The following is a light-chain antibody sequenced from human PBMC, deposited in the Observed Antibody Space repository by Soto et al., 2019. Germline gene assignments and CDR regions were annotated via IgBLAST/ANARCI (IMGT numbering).Light chain of an antibody. CDR1: QGVGSS. Sequence: EIVLTQSPATLSLSPGERATLSCRASQGVGSSLAWYQQKPGQAPRLLIYDASNRATGIPPRFSGSGSGTDFTLSIDSLEPEDFAFYYCQQCTIWAPPGTFGQGTRLEIK. CDR2: DAS. V-gene: IGKV3-11*01. J-gene: IGKJ5*01. CDR3: QQCTIWAPPGT.